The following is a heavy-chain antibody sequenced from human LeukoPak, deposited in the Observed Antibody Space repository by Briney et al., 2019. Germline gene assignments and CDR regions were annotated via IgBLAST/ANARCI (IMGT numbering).Heavy chain of an antibody. D-gene: IGHD1-1*01. Sequence: PSETLSLTCTVSGGSISSSSYYWGWIRQPPGKGLEWIGSIYYSGSTYYNPSLKSRATISVDTSKNQFSLKLSSVTAADTAVYYCARDWNRYAYWGQGTLVTVSS. CDR1: GGSISSSSYY. V-gene: IGHV4-39*07. J-gene: IGHJ4*02. CDR2: IYYSGST. CDR3: ARDWNRYAY.